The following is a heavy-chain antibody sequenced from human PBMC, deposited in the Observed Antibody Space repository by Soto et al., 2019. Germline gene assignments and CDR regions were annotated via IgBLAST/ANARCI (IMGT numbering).Heavy chain of an antibody. CDR2: VYSGDIA. CDR1: GGSLNSGGYF. Sequence: QVQLQESGPGLVRPSQTLSLTRTVSGGSLNSGGYFWSWIRQVPGKGLEWIGYVYSGDIAYYNPSLQSRVTISLDTSKKQFSLTLTSVTAADTAIYFCAREVMTSVTRGWFDPWGQGTLVTVSS. CDR3: AREVMTSVTRGWFDP. J-gene: IGHJ5*02. D-gene: IGHD4-17*01. V-gene: IGHV4-31*03.